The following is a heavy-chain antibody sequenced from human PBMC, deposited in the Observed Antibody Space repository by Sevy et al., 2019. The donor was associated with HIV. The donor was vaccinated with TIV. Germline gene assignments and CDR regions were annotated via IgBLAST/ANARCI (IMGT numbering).Heavy chain of an antibody. CDR1: GYSISSGYY. V-gene: IGHV4-38-2*02. D-gene: IGHD3-22*01. CDR3: ARDCGDSSGYYYVDNWFDP. Sequence: SETLSLTCAVSGYSISSGYYWGWIRQPPGKGLEWIGSIYHSGNTYYNPSLKSRVTISVDTSKNQFSLKLSSVTAADTAVYYCARDCGDSSGYYYVDNWFDPWGQGTLVTVSS. J-gene: IGHJ5*02. CDR2: IYHSGNT.